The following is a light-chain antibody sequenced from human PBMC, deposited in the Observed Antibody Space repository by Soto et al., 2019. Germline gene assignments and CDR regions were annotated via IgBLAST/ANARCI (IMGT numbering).Light chain of an antibody. J-gene: IGKJ1*01. CDR2: KAS. CDR1: QSINTW. CDR3: QQYGRYRT. V-gene: IGKV1-5*03. Sequence: DIQMTQSPSTLSASVGDRVTITCRASQSINTWLAWYQHKPGKAPNLLIYKASSLESGVPSRFSGSGSGTEFTLTISSLQPDEVATYYCQQYGRYRTFGQGTKVEIK.